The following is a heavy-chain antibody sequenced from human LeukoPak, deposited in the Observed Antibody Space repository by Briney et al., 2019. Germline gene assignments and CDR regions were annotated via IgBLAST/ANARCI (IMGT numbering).Heavy chain of an antibody. J-gene: IGHJ3*02. CDR1: GGSFNTYV. V-gene: IGHV1-69*04. CDR2: IIPILDVA. D-gene: IGHD3-16*02. Sequence: SVKVSCKASGGSFNTYVITWVRQAPGQGLEWMGRIIPILDVANFAQKFQGRVTITADKSTNTAHMELSGLRSEDTAVYYCTREGVYSPDPSSYHRYAFDIWGQGTMVTVSS. CDR3: TREGVYSPDPSSYHRYAFDI.